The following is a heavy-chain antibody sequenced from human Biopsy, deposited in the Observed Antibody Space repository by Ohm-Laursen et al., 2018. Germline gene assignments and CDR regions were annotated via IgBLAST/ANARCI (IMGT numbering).Heavy chain of an antibody. D-gene: IGHD1-26*01. CDR3: ARHAPSYSGSYWRYFDL. CDR2: IYYTGST. V-gene: IGHV4-59*08. J-gene: IGHJ2*01. Sequence: SETLSLTWAVSGGSISSYYWSWIRQPPGKGLEWIGYIYYTGSTNYNPSLKSRVTISVDTSMNHHSLRLPSVTAADTAVYYCARHAPSYSGSYWRYFDLWGRGTLVTVSS. CDR1: GGSISSYY.